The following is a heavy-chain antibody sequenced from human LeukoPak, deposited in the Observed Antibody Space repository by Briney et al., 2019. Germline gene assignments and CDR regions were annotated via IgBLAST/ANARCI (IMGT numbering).Heavy chain of an antibody. CDR2: ITSDGNNK. Sequence: GGSLTLSCAASGFTFSSYGIHWVRQAPGKGLEWVAFITSDGNNKYDADSVKGRFTISRDNSINTLYLQMNSLRPEDTAVYYCTALGPNWFDPWGQGTLVTVSS. J-gene: IGHJ5*02. V-gene: IGHV3-30*02. CDR3: TALGPNWFDP. CDR1: GFTFSSYG. D-gene: IGHD3-10*01.